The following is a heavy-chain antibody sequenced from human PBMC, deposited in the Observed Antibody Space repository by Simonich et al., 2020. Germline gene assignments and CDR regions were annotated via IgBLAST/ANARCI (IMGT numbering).Heavy chain of an antibody. D-gene: IGHD2-8*01. Sequence: QVQLVQSGAEVKKPGSSVKVSCKASGYTFTSYDINWVRQATGQGLELMGWMNPNSGNTGHAQKLQGRVTITRNTSISTAYMERSSLRSEDTAVYYCARSRYCTNGVCYNWFDPWGQGTLVTVSS. J-gene: IGHJ5*02. CDR3: ARSRYCTNGVCYNWFDP. CDR2: MNPNSGNT. V-gene: IGHV1-8*03. CDR1: GYTFTSYD.